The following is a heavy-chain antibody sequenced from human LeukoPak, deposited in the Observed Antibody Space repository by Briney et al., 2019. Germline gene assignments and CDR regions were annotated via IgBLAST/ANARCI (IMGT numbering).Heavy chain of an antibody. J-gene: IGHJ4*01. CDR2: IASDGSST. CDR1: GFTFSSYW. V-gene: IGHV3-74*01. D-gene: IGHD1-26*01. Sequence: GGSLRLSCAASGFTFSSYWMNWVRQAPGKGLVWVSRIASDGSSTTYADSVKGRFSISRDNAKNTLYLQMNSLRVEDTAVYYCARGRPHGNDYWGQGTLVNVPS. CDR3: ARGRPHGNDY.